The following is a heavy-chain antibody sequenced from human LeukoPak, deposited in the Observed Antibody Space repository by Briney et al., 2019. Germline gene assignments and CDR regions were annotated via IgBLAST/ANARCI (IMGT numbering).Heavy chain of an antibody. CDR3: ARGLHYYDSSGYYYYLDY. CDR1: GGSISSFY. D-gene: IGHD3-22*01. J-gene: IGHJ4*02. V-gene: IGHV4-34*01. Sequence: SETLSLTCTVSGGSISSFYWSWIRQPPGKGLEWIGEINHSGSTNYNPSLKSRVTISVDTSKNQFSLKLSSVTAADTAVYYCARGLHYYDSSGYYYYLDYWGQGTLVTVSS. CDR2: INHSGST.